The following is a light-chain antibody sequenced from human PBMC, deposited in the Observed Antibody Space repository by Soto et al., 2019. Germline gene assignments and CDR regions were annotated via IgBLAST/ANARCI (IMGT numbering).Light chain of an antibody. CDR3: QQYNNWPPLT. J-gene: IGKJ4*01. V-gene: IGKV3-15*01. CDR2: GAS. Sequence: EIVMTQSPATLSVFPGDRATISCRASQSISSNLAWYQQKPGQAPRLLIYGASTRATGIPARFSGSGSGTEFTLTISSLQSEDFAVYYCQQYNNWPPLTFGGGTKVDI. CDR1: QSISSN.